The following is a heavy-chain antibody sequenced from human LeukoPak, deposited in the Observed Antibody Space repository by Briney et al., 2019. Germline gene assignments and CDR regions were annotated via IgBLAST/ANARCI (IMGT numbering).Heavy chain of an antibody. J-gene: IGHJ4*02. CDR3: ARAVSAEIGELSCYFDY. CDR2: MNPNSGNT. CDR1: GYTFTSYD. V-gene: IGHV1-8*01. Sequence: ASVKVSCKASGYTFTSYDINWVRQATGQGLEWMGWMNPNSGNTGYAQKFQGRVTMTRNTSISTAYMELRSLRSDDTAVYYCARAVSAEIGELSCYFDYWGQGTLVTVSS. D-gene: IGHD3-10*01.